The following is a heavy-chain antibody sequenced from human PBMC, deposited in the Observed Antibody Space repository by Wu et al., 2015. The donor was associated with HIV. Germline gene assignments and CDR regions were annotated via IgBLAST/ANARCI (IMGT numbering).Heavy chain of an antibody. D-gene: IGHD3-16*01. Sequence: QVQLVQSGPEVKKPGASVKVSCSASGYTFTSYYIHWVRQAPGQGLEWMGIIHPSADVTSYAPKFQGRVTLTRDSSTSTVYMELSSLRSDDTAVYYCARDVGGFDYWGQGTLVTVSS. CDR2: IHPSADVT. V-gene: IGHV1-46*03. CDR1: GYTFTSYY. CDR3: ARDVGGFDY. J-gene: IGHJ4*02.